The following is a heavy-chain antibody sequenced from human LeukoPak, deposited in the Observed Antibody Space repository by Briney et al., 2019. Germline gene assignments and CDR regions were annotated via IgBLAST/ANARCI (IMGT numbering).Heavy chain of an antibody. V-gene: IGHV3-23*01. D-gene: IGHD3-22*01. CDR1: GFTFSSYA. CDR3: AKGNGGYYYDSTGYRDGYFDY. CDR2: ISGSGGST. J-gene: IGHJ4*02. Sequence: PGGSLRLSCAASGFTFSSYAMSWVRQAPGKGLEWVSAISGSGGSTHYAVSVKGRFTISRDNSKNTLYLQMNSLRAEDTAVYYCAKGNGGYYYDSTGYRDGYFDYWGQGALVTVSS.